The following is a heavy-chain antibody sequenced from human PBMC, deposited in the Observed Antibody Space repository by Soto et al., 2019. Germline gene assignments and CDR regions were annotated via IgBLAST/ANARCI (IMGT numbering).Heavy chain of an antibody. CDR2: IYYSGIT. V-gene: IGHV4-39*01. CDR3: ARHGSN. Sequence: ETLSLTCTVSGVSISNSSYYWGWIRRPPGKGLEWIGTIYYSGITYYNPSLKSRVTISVDTSKNQFSLKLTSVTAADTAVYYCARHGSNWGQGTLVTVSS. J-gene: IGHJ4*02. CDR1: GVSISNSSYY.